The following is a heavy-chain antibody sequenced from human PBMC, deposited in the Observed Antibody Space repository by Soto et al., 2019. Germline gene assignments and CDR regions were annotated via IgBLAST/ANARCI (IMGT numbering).Heavy chain of an antibody. V-gene: IGHV3-20*03. CDR2: INWNGGST. Sequence: VSQAPGKVLEWVSGINWNGGSTGYADSVKGRFTISSDNAKNSLYLQMNGRRAEDTAFYFCARGVFFFQAEDGIRDL. CDR3: ARGVFFFQAEDGIRDL. D-gene: IGHD2-21*01. J-gene: IGHJ2*01.